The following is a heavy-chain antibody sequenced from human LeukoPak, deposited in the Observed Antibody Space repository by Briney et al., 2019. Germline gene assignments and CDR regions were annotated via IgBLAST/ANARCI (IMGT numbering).Heavy chain of an antibody. J-gene: IGHJ5*02. Sequence: PSETLSLTCTVSGGSISSYYWSWIRQPPGKGLEWIGYIYYSGSTNYNSSLKSRVTISVDTSMNQFSLKLSSVTAADTAVYYCAKGRGITAAGMSWFDPWGQGTLVTVSS. D-gene: IGHD6-13*01. CDR1: GGSISSYY. CDR3: AKGRGITAAGMSWFDP. CDR2: IYYSGST. V-gene: IGHV4-59*08.